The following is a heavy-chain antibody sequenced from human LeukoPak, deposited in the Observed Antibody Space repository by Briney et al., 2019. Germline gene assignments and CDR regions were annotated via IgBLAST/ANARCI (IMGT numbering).Heavy chain of an antibody. CDR2: ISGSGGST. J-gene: IGHJ5*02. D-gene: IGHD3-10*01. V-gene: IGHV3-23*01. CDR1: GFTFSSYA. Sequence: GGSLRLSCAASGFTFSSYAMTWVRQTPGKGLKWVSAISGSGGSTYYADSVKGRLTISRDNSKNTLYLQMNSLRAEDTAVYYCAKDIQYGSGSYYLVGNAWGQGTLVTVSS. CDR3: AKDIQYGSGSYYLVGNA.